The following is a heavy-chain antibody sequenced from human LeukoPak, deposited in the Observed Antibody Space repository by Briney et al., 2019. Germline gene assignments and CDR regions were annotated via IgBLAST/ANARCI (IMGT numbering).Heavy chain of an antibody. CDR1: GYDFTKYA. CDR3: ARDLGQYYDTSDNWFDP. V-gene: IGHV1-3*01. J-gene: IGHJ5*02. D-gene: IGHD3-22*01. Sequence: ASVKVSCKASGYDFTKYAVQWVRQAPGQRLEWMGWIDAGNGRTKYSQDFQGRVTISRDTSASIAYMELSSLRSDDTAVYYCARDLGQYYDTSDNWFDPWGQGTLVTVSS. CDR2: IDAGNGRT.